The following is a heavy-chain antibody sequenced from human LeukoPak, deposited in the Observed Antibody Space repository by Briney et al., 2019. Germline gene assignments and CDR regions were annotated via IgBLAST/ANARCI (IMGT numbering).Heavy chain of an antibody. CDR2: ISYDGNNK. Sequence: PGRSLRLSCVASGFTFSSYAMHWVRQAPGKGLEWVAVISYDGNNKYYADSVKGRFTISRDNSKNTLILQMNSLRAEDTAVYYCARGGYGMDVWGQGTTVTVSS. CDR1: GFTFSSYA. V-gene: IGHV3-30*14. CDR3: ARGGYGMDV. J-gene: IGHJ6*02.